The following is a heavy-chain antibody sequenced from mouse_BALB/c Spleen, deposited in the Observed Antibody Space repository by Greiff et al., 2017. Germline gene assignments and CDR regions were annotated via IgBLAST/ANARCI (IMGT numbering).Heavy chain of an antibody. V-gene: IGHV1-5*01. CDR3: TGSLYYYAMDY. CDR2: IYPGNSDT. J-gene: IGHJ4*01. Sequence: VQLQQSGTVLARPGASVKMSCKASGYTFTSYWMHWVKQRPGQGLEWIGAIYPGNSDTSYNQKFKGKAKLTAVTSTSTAYMELSSLTNEDSAVYYCTGSLYYYAMDYWGQGTSVTVSS. CDR1: GYTFTSYW.